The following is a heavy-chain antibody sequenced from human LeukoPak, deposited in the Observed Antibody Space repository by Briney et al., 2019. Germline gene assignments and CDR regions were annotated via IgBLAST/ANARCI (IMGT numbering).Heavy chain of an antibody. Sequence: SETLSLTCTVSDGFITNYYWSWVRQPPGKGLEFIGYVHYSGTTNYNPSLRSRVTISIDTSKKHFFLKLNSVTAADTAVYYCATGYGDFRVEGRYFYSWGQGTLVTVSS. V-gene: IGHV4-59*01. J-gene: IGHJ4*02. D-gene: IGHD4-17*01. CDR1: DGFITNYY. CDR2: VHYSGTT. CDR3: ATGYGDFRVEGRYFYS.